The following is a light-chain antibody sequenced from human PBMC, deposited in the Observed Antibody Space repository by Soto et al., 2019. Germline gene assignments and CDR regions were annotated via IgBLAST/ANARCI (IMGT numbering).Light chain of an antibody. CDR2: EAA. Sequence: DIQMTQSPSTLSASVGDRVTITCRASQGFSGSLAWYQQKPGKAPKPLIYEAANLKSGVPSRFSGSGSGTEYTLTISSLQPDDSASYYCQQYNGYWTFGQGTRVEIK. J-gene: IGKJ1*01. CDR3: QQYNGYWT. CDR1: QGFSGS. V-gene: IGKV1-5*03.